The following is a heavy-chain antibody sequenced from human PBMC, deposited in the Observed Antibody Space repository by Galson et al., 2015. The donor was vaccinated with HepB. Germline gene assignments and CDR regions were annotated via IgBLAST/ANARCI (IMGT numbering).Heavy chain of an antibody. CDR3: AHSGAYYYDSSGYYYVHYFDY. Sequence: PALVKPTQTLTLTCTFSGFSLSTSGVGVGWIRQPPGKALEWLALIYWDDDKRYSPSLKSRLTITKDTSKNQVVLTMTNMDPVDTATYYCAHSGAYYYDSSGYYYVHYFDYWGQGTLVTVSS. CDR2: IYWDDDK. CDR1: GFSLSTSGVG. V-gene: IGHV2-5*02. J-gene: IGHJ4*02. D-gene: IGHD3-22*01.